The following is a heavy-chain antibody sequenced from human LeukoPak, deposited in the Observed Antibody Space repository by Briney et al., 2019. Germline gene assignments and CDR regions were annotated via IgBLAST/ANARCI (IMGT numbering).Heavy chain of an antibody. CDR2: ISYDGRQN. D-gene: IGHD2-8*01. Sequence: PGGSLRLSCAASGFTFSTYAMNWVRQAPGKGLEWVAGISYDGRQNYYADSVKGRFTISRDNSKDTLYLQMNSLRDEDSAAYYCARVYLERLTAGYFDHWGQGTWVTVSP. CDR3: ARVYLERLTAGYFDH. V-gene: IGHV3-30*04. J-gene: IGHJ4*02. CDR1: GFTFSTYA.